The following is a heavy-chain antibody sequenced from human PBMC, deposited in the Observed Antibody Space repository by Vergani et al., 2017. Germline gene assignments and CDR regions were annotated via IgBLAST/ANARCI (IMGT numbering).Heavy chain of an antibody. CDR3: ARGQYRYYFDY. CDR2: IWYDGSNK. CDR1: GFTFSSYG. D-gene: IGHD1-1*01. Sequence: VQLLESGGGVVQPGRSLRLSCAASGFTFSSYGMHWVRQAPGKGLEWVAVIWYDGSNKYYADSVKGRFTISRDNSKNTLYLQMNSLRAEDTAVYYCARGQYRYYFDYWGQGTLVTVSS. V-gene: IGHV3-33*01. J-gene: IGHJ4*02.